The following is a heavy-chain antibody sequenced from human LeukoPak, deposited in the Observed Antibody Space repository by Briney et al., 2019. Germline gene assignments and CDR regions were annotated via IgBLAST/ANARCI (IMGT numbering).Heavy chain of an antibody. Sequence: PGGSLRLSCAASGFTFSSYWMSWVRQAPGKGLEWVANIKQDGSEKYYVDSVKGRFTISRDNAKNSLYLQMNSLRAEDTAVYYCAREGLPPIHGAVTIYYFGYWGQGTLVTVSS. CDR1: GFTFSSYW. V-gene: IGHV3-7*01. CDR3: AREGLPPIHGAVTIYYFGY. CDR2: IKQDGSEK. J-gene: IGHJ4*02. D-gene: IGHD4-17*01.